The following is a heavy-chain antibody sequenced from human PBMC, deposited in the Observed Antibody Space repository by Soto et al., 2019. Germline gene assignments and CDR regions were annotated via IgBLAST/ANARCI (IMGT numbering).Heavy chain of an antibody. J-gene: IGHJ6*02. CDR2: IWYDGSNK. V-gene: IGHV3-33*01. Sequence: GGSLRLSCAASGFTFSSYGMHWFRQAPGKGLEWVAVIWYDGSNKYYADSVKGRFTISRDNSKNTLYLQMNSLRAEDTAVYYCARDAWAWYYDSSGYPIYYYYGMDVWGQGTTVTVSS. D-gene: IGHD3-22*01. CDR1: GFTFSSYG. CDR3: ARDAWAWYYDSSGYPIYYYYGMDV.